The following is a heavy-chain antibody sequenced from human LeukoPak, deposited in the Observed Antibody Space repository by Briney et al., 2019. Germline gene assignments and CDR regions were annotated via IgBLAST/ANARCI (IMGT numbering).Heavy chain of an antibody. V-gene: IGHV1-2*02. CDR2: INPNSGGT. Sequence: ASVKVSCKASGYTFTGYYMHWVRQAPGQGLEWMGWINPNSGGTNYAQKFQGRVTMTKDTSTSTAYMELRSLRSEDTAVCYCARDLAMVRGVTYNFDYWGQGTLVTVSS. J-gene: IGHJ4*02. CDR3: ARDLAMVRGVTYNFDY. CDR1: GYTFTGYY. D-gene: IGHD3-10*01.